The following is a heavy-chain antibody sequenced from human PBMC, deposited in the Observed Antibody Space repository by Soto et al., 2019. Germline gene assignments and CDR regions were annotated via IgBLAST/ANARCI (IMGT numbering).Heavy chain of an antibody. Sequence: ESLKLSYKGSGDSFSSYWMTWVRQMPGKGLEWMGRIDPSDSYSNYSPSFQGHVTISADKSISTAYLQWSSLKASDTAMYYCARVGRTTYNWFDPWGQGTLVTVAS. CDR1: GDSFSSYW. V-gene: IGHV5-10-1*01. J-gene: IGHJ5*02. CDR2: IDPSDSYS. D-gene: IGHD4-4*01. CDR3: ARVGRTTYNWFDP.